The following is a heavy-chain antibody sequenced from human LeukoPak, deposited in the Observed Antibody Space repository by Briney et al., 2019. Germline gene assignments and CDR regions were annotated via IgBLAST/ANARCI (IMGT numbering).Heavy chain of an antibody. Sequence: SETLSLTCGVYGGSFSGYYWSWIRQPPGKGLEWIGEINHSGSTNYNPSLKSRVTISLDTSRNQFSLKLNSVTAADTAVYYCAKSNGYGLIYIWGQGTMVTVSS. CDR2: INHSGST. D-gene: IGHD3-3*01. CDR1: GGSFSGYY. J-gene: IGHJ3*02. V-gene: IGHV4-34*01. CDR3: AKSNGYGLIYI.